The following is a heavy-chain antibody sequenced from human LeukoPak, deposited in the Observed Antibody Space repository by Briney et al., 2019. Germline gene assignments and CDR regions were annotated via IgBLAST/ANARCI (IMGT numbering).Heavy chain of an antibody. V-gene: IGHV4-39*02. CDR2: IYYGSSA. CDR1: GASISDTSHC. D-gene: IGHD6-13*01. Sequence: SATLSLTCTVSGASISDTSHCWGWVRQPPGKGLEWIGNIYYGSSAYYSPSLQSRVTISADTSETHFSLRLTSVTAADTAVYFCVRRAAAESYSYGMDVWGPGATVIVSS. CDR3: VRRAAAESYSYGMDV. J-gene: IGHJ6*01.